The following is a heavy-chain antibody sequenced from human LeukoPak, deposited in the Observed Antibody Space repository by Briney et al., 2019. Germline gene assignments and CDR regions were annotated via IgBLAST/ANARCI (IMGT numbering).Heavy chain of an antibody. Sequence: GGSLRLSCAASGFTFSSYGMHWVRQAPGKGLEWVAFIRYDGSNKYYADSVKGRFTISRDNSKNTLYLQMNSLRAEDTAVYYCSKKERIGTSTLNWFDPWGQGTLVTVSS. CDR3: SKKERIGTSTLNWFDP. D-gene: IGHD2-2*01. CDR2: IRYDGSNK. J-gene: IGHJ5*02. CDR1: GFTFSSYG. V-gene: IGHV3-30*02.